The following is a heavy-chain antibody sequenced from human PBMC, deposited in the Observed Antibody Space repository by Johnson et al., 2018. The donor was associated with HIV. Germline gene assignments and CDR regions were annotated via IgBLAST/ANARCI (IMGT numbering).Heavy chain of an antibody. Sequence: VQLVESGGRLVQSGGSLGLSCVVSGFTFSNYWMTWVRQAPGKGLEWVDNIKGDGTETYYVDSVKGRFTIPRANAKNSLYLQINSLRAEDTAVYYCARGQVQWPASVNDAFDIWGQGTMVTVSS. V-gene: IGHV3-7*01. D-gene: IGHD6-19*01. CDR3: ARGQVQWPASVNDAFDI. CDR2: IKGDGTET. J-gene: IGHJ3*02. CDR1: GFTFSNYW.